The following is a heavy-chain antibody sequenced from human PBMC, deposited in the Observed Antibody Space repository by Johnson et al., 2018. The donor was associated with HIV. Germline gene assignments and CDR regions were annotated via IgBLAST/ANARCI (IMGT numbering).Heavy chain of an antibody. CDR2: ISYDGSNK. Sequence: VQLVESGGGVVQPGRSLRLSCVVSGFTYSSYAMHWVRQAPGKGLEWVAVISYDGSNKYYADSVKGRFTISRDNSKNTLYLQMNSLRGEDTAVYYCARGDIGWNDDFAFDIWGQGTMVTVSS. CDR1: GFTYSSYA. CDR3: ARGDIGWNDDFAFDI. J-gene: IGHJ3*02. V-gene: IGHV3-30*04. D-gene: IGHD1-1*01.